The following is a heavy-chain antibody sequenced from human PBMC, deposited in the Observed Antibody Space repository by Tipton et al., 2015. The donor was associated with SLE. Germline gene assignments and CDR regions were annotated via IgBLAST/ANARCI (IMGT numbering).Heavy chain of an antibody. J-gene: IGHJ3*02. CDR3: AREGILTEDGFDI. D-gene: IGHD7-27*01. V-gene: IGHV3-66*01. Sequence: SLRLSCAASGFSVSGHYMSWVRQAPGKGLEWVSVIYSGGTTYYADSVKGRFTISRDSSENTLYLQMNSLRAEDTAVYYCAREGILTEDGFDIWGQGTMVTVSS. CDR1: GFSVSGHY. CDR2: IYSGGTT.